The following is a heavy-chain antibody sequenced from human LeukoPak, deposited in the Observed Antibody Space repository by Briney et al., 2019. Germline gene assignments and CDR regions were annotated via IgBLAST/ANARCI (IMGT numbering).Heavy chain of an antibody. CDR3: AKDAGITMIVVAGYFDY. V-gene: IGHV3-23*01. J-gene: IGHJ4*02. CDR2: ISGSGGST. Sequence: PGGSLRLSCAASGFTFSSYAMSWVRQAPGKGLEWVSAISGSGGSTYYADSVKGRFTISRDNSKNTLYLQMNSLRAEDTAVYYCAKDAGITMIVVAGYFDYWGQGTLVTVSS. CDR1: GFTFSSYA. D-gene: IGHD3-22*01.